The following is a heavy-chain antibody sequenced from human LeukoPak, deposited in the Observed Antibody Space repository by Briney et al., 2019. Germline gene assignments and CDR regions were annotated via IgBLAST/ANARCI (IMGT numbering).Heavy chain of an antibody. V-gene: IGHV3-30*18. CDR3: AKLLWFGELPPLDY. Sequence: GGSLRLSCAASGFTFSAYAMHWVRQPPGKGLEWVAVTASHGRHSYYIVSVQGRFTISRDNSGNTVYLQMNSLGAEDTAIYYCAKLLWFGELPPLDYWGQGTLVTVSS. J-gene: IGHJ4*02. D-gene: IGHD3-10*01. CDR2: TASHGRHS. CDR1: GFTFSAYA.